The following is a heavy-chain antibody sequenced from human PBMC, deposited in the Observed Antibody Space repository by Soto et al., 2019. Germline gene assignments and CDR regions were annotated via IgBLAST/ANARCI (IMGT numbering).Heavy chain of an antibody. D-gene: IGHD3-22*01. J-gene: IGHJ4*02. V-gene: IGHV3-23*01. CDR2: ISGSGGST. Sequence: GGSLRLSCAASGFTFSSYAMSWVRQAPGKGLEWVSAISGSGGSTYYADSVKGRFTISRDNSKNTLYLQMNSLRAEDTAVYYCAKQGYYYDSSGYFDYWGQGTLVTVSS. CDR3: AKQGYYYDSSGYFDY. CDR1: GFTFSSYA.